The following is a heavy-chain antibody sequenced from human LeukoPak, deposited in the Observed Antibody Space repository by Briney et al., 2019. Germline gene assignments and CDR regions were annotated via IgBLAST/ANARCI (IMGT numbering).Heavy chain of an antibody. CDR2: IYNSGST. CDR1: GGSISSYY. V-gene: IGHV4-4*07. Sequence: SETLSLTCTVSGGSISSYYWSWIRQPAGKGLEWIGRIYNSGSTNYNPSLKRRVTISVDTSKNQFSLKLSSVTAADTAVYYCARAGRQLWSWFDPWGQGALVTASS. CDR3: ARAGRQLWSWFDP. D-gene: IGHD5-18*01. J-gene: IGHJ5*02.